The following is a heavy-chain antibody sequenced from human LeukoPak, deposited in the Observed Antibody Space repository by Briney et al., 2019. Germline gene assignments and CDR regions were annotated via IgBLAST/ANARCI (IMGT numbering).Heavy chain of an antibody. CDR1: ELHA. D-gene: IGHD7-27*01. V-gene: IGHV3-23*01. Sequence: PGGSLRLSCAASELHAMTWVRQGPGEGLEWVSAISRSGRSTYYADSVKGRFTISRDKSNNTMYLQMNSLKASDTAMYYCARQTSMGRSGDYWGQGTLVTVSS. J-gene: IGHJ4*02. CDR3: ARQTSMGRSGDY. CDR2: ISRSGRST.